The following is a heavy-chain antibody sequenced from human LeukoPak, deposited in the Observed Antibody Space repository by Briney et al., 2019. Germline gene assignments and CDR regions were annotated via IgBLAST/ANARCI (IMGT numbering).Heavy chain of an antibody. CDR1: GYTFTSYG. V-gene: IGHV1-18*01. Sequence: ASVNVSCKASGYTFTSYGVSWVRQAPGQGLEWMGWISAYNGNTNYAQKLQGRVTMTTDTSTSTAYMELRSLRSDDTAVYYCARDIAVAGTFTYDYWGQGTLVTVSS. D-gene: IGHD6-19*01. J-gene: IGHJ4*02. CDR3: ARDIAVAGTFTYDY. CDR2: ISAYNGNT.